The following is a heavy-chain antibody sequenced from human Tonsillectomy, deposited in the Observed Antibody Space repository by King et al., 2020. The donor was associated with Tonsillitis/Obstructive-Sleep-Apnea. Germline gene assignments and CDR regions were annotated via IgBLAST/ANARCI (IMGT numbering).Heavy chain of an antibody. D-gene: IGHD1-26*01. Sequence: VQLVQSGVEVKKPGESLKISCKGSGYSFNTYWIGWVRLMPGKGLEWMGIISPGDSDTRYSPSFQGQVTISADKSISSAYLQWSSLKASDTAIYYCAKGGHSGTYSSGVVFDIWGQGTTVTVSS. CDR2: ISPGDSDT. CDR3: AKGGHSGTYSSGVVFDI. V-gene: IGHV5-51*03. CDR1: GYSFNTYW. J-gene: IGHJ3*02.